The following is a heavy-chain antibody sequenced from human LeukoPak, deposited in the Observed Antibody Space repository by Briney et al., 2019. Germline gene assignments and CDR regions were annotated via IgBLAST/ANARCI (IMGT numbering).Heavy chain of an antibody. D-gene: IGHD3-9*01. V-gene: IGHV3-74*01. CDR1: EFTFSNHW. CDR3: ARGRYIDTSCVEYFQL. J-gene: IGHJ1*01. Sequence: PGGSLRLSCAASEFTFSNHWMHWVRQAPGKGLVWVSLINGDGSFTSYADSVKGRFTIARDNAKNTLYLYMNSMRAEDAAMYYCARGRYIDTSCVEYFQLWGQGTLVTVSS. CDR2: INGDGSFT.